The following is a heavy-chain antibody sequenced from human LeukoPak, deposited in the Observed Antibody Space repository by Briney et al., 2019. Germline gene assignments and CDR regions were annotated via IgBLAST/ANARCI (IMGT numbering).Heavy chain of an antibody. Sequence: GGSLRLSCAGSGFTFSTYGMSWVRQTPGKGLEWVSAISASGVSTYYVDSVKGRFTISRDNSKNTLYLQMNSLRAEDTAVYYCAKDRRNRPGDAFDIWGQGTMVTVSS. J-gene: IGHJ3*02. CDR3: AKDRRNRPGDAFDI. V-gene: IGHV3-23*01. CDR2: ISASGVST. CDR1: GFTFSTYG.